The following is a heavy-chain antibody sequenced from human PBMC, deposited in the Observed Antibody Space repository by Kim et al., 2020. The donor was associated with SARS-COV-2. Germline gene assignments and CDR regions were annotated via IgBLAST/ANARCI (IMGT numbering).Heavy chain of an antibody. J-gene: IGHJ3*02. Sequence: GGSLRLSCAASGFTVSSNYMSWVRQAPGKGLEWVSVIYSGGSTYYADSVKGRFTISRDNSKNTLYLQMNSLRAEDTAVYYCAASSGWYFGAFDIWGQGTMVTVSS. V-gene: IGHV3-53*01. CDR1: GFTVSSNY. D-gene: IGHD6-19*01. CDR3: AASSGWYFGAFDI. CDR2: IYSGGST.